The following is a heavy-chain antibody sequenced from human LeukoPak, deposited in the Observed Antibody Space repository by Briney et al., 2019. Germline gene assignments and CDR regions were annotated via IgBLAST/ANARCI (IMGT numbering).Heavy chain of an antibody. V-gene: IGHV3-7*03. J-gene: IGHJ4*02. CDR2: LNLDGSDK. D-gene: IGHD1-1*01. CDR1: GFTFSESW. CDR3: AKGKRYPDY. Sequence: GGSLRLSCVVSGFTFSESWMSWVRQAPGKGLGWVASLNLDGSDKYCVDSVKGRFTISRDNAKNSLYLQMDSLRVEDTAVYYCAKGKRYPDYWGQGTLVTVSS.